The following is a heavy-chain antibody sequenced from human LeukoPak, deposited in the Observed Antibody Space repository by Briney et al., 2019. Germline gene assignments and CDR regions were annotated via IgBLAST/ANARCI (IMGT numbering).Heavy chain of an antibody. CDR2: IYYNGDT. CDR1: GGSISSYY. Sequence: PSETLPLTCTVSGGSISSYYWTWIRQPPGKGLEWIGYIYYNGDTNYNPSLKSRVTISVDTSKNQFSLKLTSVSAADTAVYYCARGLGGYSSPIDYWGQGTVVTVSS. CDR3: ARGLGGYSSPIDY. V-gene: IGHV4-59*01. J-gene: IGHJ4*02. D-gene: IGHD3-22*01.